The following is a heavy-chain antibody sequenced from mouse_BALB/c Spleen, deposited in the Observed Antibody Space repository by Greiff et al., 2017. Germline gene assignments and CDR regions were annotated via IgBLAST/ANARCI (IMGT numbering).Heavy chain of an antibody. CDR1: GYTFSSYW. Sequence: VQLQQSGAELMKPGASVKISCKATGYTFSSYWIEWVKQRPGHGLEWIGEILPGSGSTNYNEKFKGKATFTADTSSNTAYMQLSSLTSEDSAVYYCARGTTMITTGFAYWGQGTLVTVSA. J-gene: IGHJ3*01. V-gene: IGHV1-9*01. CDR3: ARGTTMITTGFAY. D-gene: IGHD2-4*01. CDR2: ILPGSGST.